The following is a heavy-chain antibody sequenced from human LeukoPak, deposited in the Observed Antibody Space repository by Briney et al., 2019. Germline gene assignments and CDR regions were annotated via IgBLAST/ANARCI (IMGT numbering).Heavy chain of an antibody. CDR2: IDISGGST. Sequence: PGGSLRLSCAASGFRFSAYGMYWVRQAPGKGLEWVSSIDISGGSTYYADSVQGRFTISRDNSKNTLYLQMNSLRAEDTALYYCANEVRPNDYWGQGTLVTVSS. V-gene: IGHV3-23*01. CDR1: GFRFSAYG. CDR3: ANEVRPNDY. J-gene: IGHJ4*02. D-gene: IGHD1-1*01.